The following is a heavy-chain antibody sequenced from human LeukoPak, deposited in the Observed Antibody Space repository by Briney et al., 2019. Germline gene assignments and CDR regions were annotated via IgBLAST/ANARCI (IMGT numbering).Heavy chain of an antibody. D-gene: IGHD2-8*01. CDR1: GFTFSSYA. Sequence: GGSLRLSCAASGFTFSSYAMNWVRQAPGRGLGWVSGFSGSGGTTYYADSVKGRFTISRDNSKNTLYLQMNSLRAEDTAVYYCANGNRCTSPNCLGYYYFYMDVWGKGTTVTVSS. CDR3: ANGNRCTSPNCLGYYYFYMDV. J-gene: IGHJ6*03. V-gene: IGHV3-23*01. CDR2: FSGSGGTT.